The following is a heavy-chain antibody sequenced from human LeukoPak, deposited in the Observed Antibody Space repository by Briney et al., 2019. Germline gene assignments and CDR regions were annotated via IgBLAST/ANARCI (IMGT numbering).Heavy chain of an antibody. Sequence: SCKASGFNFVNYGFSWVRQAPGQGLEWVPAISGSGGSTYYADSGKGRFTISRDNSKNTLYLQMNSLRAEDTAVYYCAKVHHSSGWYAWQNWFDPWGQGTLVTVSS. J-gene: IGHJ5*02. D-gene: IGHD6-19*01. CDR2: ISGSGGST. V-gene: IGHV3-23*01. CDR3: AKVHHSSGWYAWQNWFDP. CDR1: GFNFVNYG.